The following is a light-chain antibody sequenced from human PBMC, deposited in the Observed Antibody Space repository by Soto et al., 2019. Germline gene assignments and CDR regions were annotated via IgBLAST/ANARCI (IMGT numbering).Light chain of an antibody. CDR2: ANS. Sequence: QSVLTQPPSVSGAPGQRVTISCTGSSSNIGAGYDVHWYQQLPGTAPKLLIYANSNRPSGVPDRFSGSKSGTSASLAITGLQAEDEADYYCQSYDSSLSVYVVFGGGTQLTVL. J-gene: IGLJ2*01. CDR3: QSYDSSLSVYVV. V-gene: IGLV1-40*01. CDR1: SSNIGAGYD.